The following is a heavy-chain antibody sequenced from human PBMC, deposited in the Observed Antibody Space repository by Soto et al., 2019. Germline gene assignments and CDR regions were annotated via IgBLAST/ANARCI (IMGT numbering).Heavy chain of an antibody. CDR3: ARLVLWVGDYFDY. CDR1: GGSISSYY. D-gene: IGHD1-26*01. CDR2: IYYSGST. V-gene: IGHV4-59*08. Sequence: QVQLQESGPGLVKPSETLSLTCTVSGGSISSYYWSWIRQPPGKGLEWIGYIYYSGSTNYNPSLKSRVTISVDTSKNQCSLKLSSVTAADTAVYYCARLVLWVGDYFDYWGQGTLVTVSS. J-gene: IGHJ4*02.